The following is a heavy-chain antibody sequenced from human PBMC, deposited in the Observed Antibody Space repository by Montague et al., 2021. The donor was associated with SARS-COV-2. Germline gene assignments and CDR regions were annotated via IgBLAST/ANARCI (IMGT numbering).Heavy chain of an antibody. Sequence: SLRLSCAASRLPFNGYAMHWVRQAPGKGLEWLTFISHDESNHRYADSVKGRFTISRDNSKNTLYLQMDSLRPEDTAVYYCAREGYRSGSFYIDYWGQGTLVPVSS. CDR3: AREGYRSGSFYIDY. D-gene: IGHD1-26*01. J-gene: IGHJ4*01. V-gene: IGHV3-30*04. CDR2: ISHDESNH. CDR1: RLPFNGYA.